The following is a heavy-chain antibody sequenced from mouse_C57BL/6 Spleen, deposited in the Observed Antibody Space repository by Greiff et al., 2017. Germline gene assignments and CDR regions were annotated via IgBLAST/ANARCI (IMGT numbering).Heavy chain of an antibody. D-gene: IGHD2-5*01. CDR1: GYSFTGYY. CDR3: ARTGSNYLYYFDY. Sequence: VQLQQSGPELVKPGASVKISCKASGYSFTGYYMNWVKQSPEQSLEWIGEINPSTGGTTYNQKFKAKATLTVDKSSSPAYMQLKSLTSEDSAVYYCARTGSNYLYYFDYWGQGTTLTVSS. J-gene: IGHJ2*01. CDR2: INPSTGGT. V-gene: IGHV1-42*01.